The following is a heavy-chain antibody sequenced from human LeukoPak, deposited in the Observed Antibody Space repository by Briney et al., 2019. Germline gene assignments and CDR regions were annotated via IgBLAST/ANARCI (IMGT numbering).Heavy chain of an antibody. CDR1: GFTFDDYA. D-gene: IGHD6-19*01. V-gene: IGHV3-9*03. CDR2: ISWNSGSI. Sequence: GGSLRLSCVASGFTFDDYAMHWVRQASGKGLEWVSGISWNSGSIGYADSVKGRFTISRDNAKNSLYLQMNSLRAEDMALYYCAKDAVAVAGTSPFDYWGQGTLVTVSS. CDR3: AKDAVAVAGTSPFDY. J-gene: IGHJ4*02.